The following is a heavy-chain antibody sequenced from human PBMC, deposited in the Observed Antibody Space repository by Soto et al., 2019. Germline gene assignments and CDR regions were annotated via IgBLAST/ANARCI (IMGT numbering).Heavy chain of an antibody. CDR3: AAGDYYASGRYYNGWFDP. CDR2: IYYSGST. V-gene: IGHV4-39*01. D-gene: IGHD3-10*01. Sequence: PSETLSLTCTVSGGLISSNRYYWGWIRQPPGRGLEWIGSIYYSGSTYYNPSLKSRVIISVDTSQIQLSLQLSSVTAADTAVYYCAAGDYYASGRYYNGWFDPWGQGTLVTVSS. J-gene: IGHJ5*02. CDR1: GGLISSNRYY.